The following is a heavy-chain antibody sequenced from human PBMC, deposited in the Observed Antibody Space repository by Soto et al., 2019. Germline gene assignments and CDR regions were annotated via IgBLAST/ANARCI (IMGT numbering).Heavy chain of an antibody. D-gene: IGHD5-18*01. CDR3: AREESRLWSDAFDI. CDR2: IIPIFGTA. V-gene: IGHV1-69*13. Sequence: ASVKVSCKXSGGTFSSYAISWVRQAPGQGLEWMGGIIPIFGTANYAQKFQGRVTITADESTSTAYMELSSLRSEDTAVYYCAREESRLWSDAFDIWGQGTMVTVSS. J-gene: IGHJ3*02. CDR1: GGTFSSYA.